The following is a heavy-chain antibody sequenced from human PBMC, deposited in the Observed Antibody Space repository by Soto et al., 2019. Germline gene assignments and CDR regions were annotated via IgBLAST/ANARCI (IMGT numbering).Heavy chain of an antibody. D-gene: IGHD2-15*01. V-gene: IGHV1-2*04. CDR1: GYTFTGYY. CDR2: INPNSGGK. CDR3: ARDSREYGGNEGGYFDL. Sequence: QMQLVQSGAEVKKPGASVKVSCKASGYTFTGYYMHWVRQAPGQGLEWMGWINPNSGGKNYAQKFQGWVTMTRDTSISTAYMELSRLRSDDTAVYYCARDSREYGGNEGGYFDLWGRGTLVTVSS. J-gene: IGHJ2*01.